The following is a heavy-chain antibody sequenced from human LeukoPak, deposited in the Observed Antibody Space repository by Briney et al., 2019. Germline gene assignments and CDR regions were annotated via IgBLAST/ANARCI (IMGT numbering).Heavy chain of an antibody. V-gene: IGHV1-18*04. J-gene: IGHJ4*02. CDR2: ISTYNGNT. D-gene: IGHD1-26*01. CDR1: GYTFTGYY. Sequence: ASVKVSCKASGYTFTGYYMHWVRQAPGQGLEWMGWISTYNGNTNYVQKLQGRVTMTTDTSTSTAYMELRSLTPDDTAVYYCAREESIGRYQFLHDYWGQGTLVTVSS. CDR3: AREESIGRYQFLHDY.